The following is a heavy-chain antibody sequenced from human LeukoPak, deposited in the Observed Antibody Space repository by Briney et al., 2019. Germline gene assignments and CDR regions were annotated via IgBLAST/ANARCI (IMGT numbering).Heavy chain of an antibody. CDR3: ATARGYSRGWKAPPYYYYYMDV. J-gene: IGHJ6*03. CDR2: INHSGST. Sequence: SETLSLTCAVYGGSFSCYYWSWIRQPPGKGLEWIGEINHSGSTNYNPSLKSRVTISVDTSKNQFSLKLSSVTAADTAVYYCATARGYSRGWKAPPYYYYYMDVWGKGTTVTVSS. CDR1: GGSFSCYY. D-gene: IGHD6-19*01. V-gene: IGHV4-34*01.